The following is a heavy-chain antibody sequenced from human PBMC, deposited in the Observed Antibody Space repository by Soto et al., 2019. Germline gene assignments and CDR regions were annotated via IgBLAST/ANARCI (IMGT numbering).Heavy chain of an antibody. CDR1: GFTFSDNA. J-gene: IGHJ4*01. D-gene: IGHD3-3*01. CDR3: AIARVADSSLDH. Sequence: QVPLVESGGGVVQSGRPLRLSCVGSGFTFSDNAMHWVRQAPGKGLEWVAFISYDSSEIFYADSVKGRFTISRDNPENTLFLHMNSPRADDTAVYYCAIARVADSSLDHWGQGILVTVSS. CDR2: ISYDSSEI. V-gene: IGHV3-30*01.